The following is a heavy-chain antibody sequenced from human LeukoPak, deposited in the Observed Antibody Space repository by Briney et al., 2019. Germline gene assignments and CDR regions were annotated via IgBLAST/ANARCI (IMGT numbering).Heavy chain of an antibody. CDR3: GRGFGPAALNYYMDV. CDR2: MNPNSGNT. V-gene: IGHV1-8*01. Sequence: GASVKVPCKASGYTFTSYDINWVRQATGQGLEWMGCMNPNSGNTGYEQKFQGRVTMTRNTSISTAYMDLSSVRSDDTAVYYCGRGFGPAALNYYMDVWGKGTTVTI. D-gene: IGHD2-2*01. CDR1: GYTFTSYD. J-gene: IGHJ6*03.